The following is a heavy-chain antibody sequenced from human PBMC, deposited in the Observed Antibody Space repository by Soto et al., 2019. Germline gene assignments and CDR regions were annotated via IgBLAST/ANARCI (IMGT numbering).Heavy chain of an antibody. V-gene: IGHV3-23*01. CDR1: GFNFISYA. J-gene: IGHJ3*02. CDR2: INSGGEST. D-gene: IGHD4-17*01. Sequence: LRLSCAASGFNFISYAMNWVRQAPGKGLEWVSAINSGGESTFYAESVRGRFTISRDDSLNTLYLHMRSLRPEDTAVYYCAHPRGYGVFDAVDIWGQGTMVTVSS. CDR3: AHPRGYGVFDAVDI.